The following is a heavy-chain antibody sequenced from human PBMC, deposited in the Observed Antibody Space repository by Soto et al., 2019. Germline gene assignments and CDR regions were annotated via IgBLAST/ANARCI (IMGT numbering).Heavy chain of an antibody. D-gene: IGHD2-21*02. J-gene: IGHJ6*01. CDR3: ARDGAYCGGDCYSSYYYGMDV. CDR1: GYTFTGYY. CDR2: INPNSGGT. Sequence: ASVKVSCKASGYTFTGYYMHWVRQAPGQGLEWMGWINPNSGGTNYAQKFQGRVTMTRDTSISTAYMELSRLRSDDTAVYYCARDGAYCGGDCYSSYYYGMDVWG. V-gene: IGHV1-2*02.